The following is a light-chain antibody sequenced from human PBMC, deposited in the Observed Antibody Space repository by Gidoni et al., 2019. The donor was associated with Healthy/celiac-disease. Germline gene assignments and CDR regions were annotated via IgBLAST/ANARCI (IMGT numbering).Light chain of an antibody. Sequence: LQMTQSPSSLSASVGDRVTITCRASQSISSYLNWYQQKPGKAPKLLIYAASSLQSGVPSRFSGSGSGTDFTLTISSLQPEDFATYYCQQSNSTPITFXQXTRVEIK. CDR3: QQSNSTPIT. J-gene: IGKJ5*01. CDR1: QSISSY. CDR2: AAS. V-gene: IGKV1-39*01.